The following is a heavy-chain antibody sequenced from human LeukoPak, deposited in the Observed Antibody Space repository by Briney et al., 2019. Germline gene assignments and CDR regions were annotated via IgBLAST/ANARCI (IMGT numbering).Heavy chain of an antibody. Sequence: ASVKVSCKASGYSFTDFGISWVRQAPGQGLEWMGWISTLRGDTKYVQKFQGRVTLTAHTSTSTAYMELRSLRSDDTAVYYCGRDTNDYYDSNGYGFGGFDIWGQGTLVTVSS. D-gene: IGHD3-22*01. CDR3: GRDTNDYYDSNGYGFGGFDI. J-gene: IGHJ3*02. V-gene: IGHV1-18*01. CDR2: ISTLRGDT. CDR1: GYSFTDFG.